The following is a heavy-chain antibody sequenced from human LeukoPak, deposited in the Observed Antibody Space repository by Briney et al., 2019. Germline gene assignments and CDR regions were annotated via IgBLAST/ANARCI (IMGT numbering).Heavy chain of an antibody. D-gene: IGHD3-22*01. Sequence: KPSETLSLTCAVYGGSFSGYYWSWIRQHPGKGLEWIGYIYYSGSTYYNPSPKSRVTISVDTSKNQFSLKLSSVTAADTAVYYCARTYYYDSSNYYFDYWGQGTLVTVSS. CDR1: GGSFSGYY. CDR2: IYYSGST. CDR3: ARTYYYDSSNYYFDY. J-gene: IGHJ4*02. V-gene: IGHV4-31*11.